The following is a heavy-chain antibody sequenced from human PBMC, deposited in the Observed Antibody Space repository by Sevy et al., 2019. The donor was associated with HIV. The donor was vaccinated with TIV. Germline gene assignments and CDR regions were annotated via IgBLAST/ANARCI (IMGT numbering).Heavy chain of an antibody. D-gene: IGHD3-22*01. CDR3: AGNDYYDSSGYDDAFDI. CDR1: GYTFTSYG. CDR2: ISAYNGNT. Sequence: ASVKDSCKASGYTFTSYGISWVRQAPGQGLEWMGWISAYNGNTNYAQKLQGRVTMTTDTSTSTAYMELRSLRSDDTAVYYCAGNDYYDSSGYDDAFDIWGQGTMVTVSS. J-gene: IGHJ3*02. V-gene: IGHV1-18*01.